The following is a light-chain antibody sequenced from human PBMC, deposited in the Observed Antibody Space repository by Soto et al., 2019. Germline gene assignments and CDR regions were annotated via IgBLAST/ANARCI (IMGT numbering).Light chain of an antibody. Sequence: QPVLTQPPSVSGAPGQRVTISCTGSSSNIGAPFDVHWYQQLPGTAPNLLIFGNNNRPSGVPDRFSGSTSGTSASLAITGLQAEDEADYYCQSYDSSLSGFVFGTGTKVTVL. V-gene: IGLV1-40*01. CDR1: SSNIGAPFD. CDR2: GNN. CDR3: QSYDSSLSGFV. J-gene: IGLJ1*01.